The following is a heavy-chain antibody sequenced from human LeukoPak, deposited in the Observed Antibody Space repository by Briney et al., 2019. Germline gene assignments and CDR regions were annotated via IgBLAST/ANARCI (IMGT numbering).Heavy chain of an antibody. V-gene: IGHV3-23*01. CDR2: ISGTGGNA. CDR3: AKRDHLLSDHFDY. J-gene: IGHJ4*02. CDR1: GFTFGSYA. Sequence: LPGGSLRLSCAASGFTFGSYAMSWVRQAPGKGLEWVSSISGTGGNAYYADSVKGRFTISRDNSKNTLYLQMISLRPEDTAVYYCAKRDHLLSDHFDYWGQGTLVTVSS. D-gene: IGHD2-2*01.